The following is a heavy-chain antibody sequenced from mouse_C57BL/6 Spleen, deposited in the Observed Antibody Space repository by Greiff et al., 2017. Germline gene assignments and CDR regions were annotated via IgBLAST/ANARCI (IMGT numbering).Heavy chain of an antibody. V-gene: IGHV5-6*01. D-gene: IGHD1-1*01. CDR3: ARHYDTTDWYFDD. Sequence: EVKLVESGGDLVKPGGSLKLSCAASGFTFSSYGMPWVRQTPDKRLEWVATISRGGSYTYYPDSVKGRFTIYRDNARNTLYLQMSSLKSEDTAMYYCARHYDTTDWYFDDWGTGTTVTVSS. CDR1: GFTFSSYG. J-gene: IGHJ1*03. CDR2: ISRGGSYT.